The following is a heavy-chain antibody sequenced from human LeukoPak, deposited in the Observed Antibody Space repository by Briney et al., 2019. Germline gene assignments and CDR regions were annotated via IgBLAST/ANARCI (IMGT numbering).Heavy chain of an antibody. CDR1: GGTFSSYA. V-gene: IGHV1-69*04. Sequence: SVKVSCKASGGTFSSYAISWVRQAPGQGLEWMGRIIPILGIANYAQKFQGRVTITADKSTSTAYMELSSLRSEDTAVYYCARGPSLDWLTFDYWGQGTLVTVSS. CDR3: ARGPSLDWLTFDY. CDR2: IIPILGIA. D-gene: IGHD3/OR15-3a*01. J-gene: IGHJ4*02.